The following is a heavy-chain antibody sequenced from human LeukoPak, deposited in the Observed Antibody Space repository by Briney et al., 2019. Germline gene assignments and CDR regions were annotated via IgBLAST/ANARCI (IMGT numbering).Heavy chain of an antibody. CDR2: ITPNSGGT. CDR3: ARVASTTRRHDAFDI. V-gene: IGHV1-2*02. D-gene: IGHD1-1*01. J-gene: IGHJ3*02. Sequence: ASVKVSCKASGYTFNGYYIHWMRQAPGQGLEWMGWITPNSGGTIYGQKFQGRVTLTRDTSTSTAYMELSRLRSDDTAVYYCARVASTTRRHDAFDIWGQGTMVTISS. CDR1: GYTFNGYY.